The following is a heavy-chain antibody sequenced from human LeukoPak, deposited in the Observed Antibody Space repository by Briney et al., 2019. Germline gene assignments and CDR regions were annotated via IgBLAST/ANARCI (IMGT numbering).Heavy chain of an antibody. D-gene: IGHD3-9*01. V-gene: IGHV3-30*04. CDR3: AKYSQLRAFDI. CDR1: GFTFSSYA. J-gene: IGHJ6*04. CDR2: ISYDGSNK. Sequence: PGGSLRLSCAASGFTFSSYAMHWVRQAPGKGLEWVAVISYDGSNKYYADSVKGRFTISRDNSKNTLYLQMNSLRAEDTAVYYCAKYSQLRAFDIWGKGTTVTISS.